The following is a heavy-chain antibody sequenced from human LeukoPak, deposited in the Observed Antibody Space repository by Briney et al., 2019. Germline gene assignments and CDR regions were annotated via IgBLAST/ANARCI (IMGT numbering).Heavy chain of an antibody. CDR1: GFAFISFT. CDR3: AKDHGVAVTGMFY. D-gene: IGHD6-19*01. Sequence: PGGSLRLSCAASGFAFISFTMSWVRQTPGKGLEWVASISGTGTNTYYAGSVKGRFTISRDNSRNTLYLQMNSLGAEDTAIYYCAKDHGVAVTGMFYWGQGTLVTVSS. CDR2: ISGTGTNT. J-gene: IGHJ4*02. V-gene: IGHV3-23*01.